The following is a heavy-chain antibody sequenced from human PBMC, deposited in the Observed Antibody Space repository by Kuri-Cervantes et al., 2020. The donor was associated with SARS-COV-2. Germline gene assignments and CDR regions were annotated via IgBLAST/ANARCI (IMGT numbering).Heavy chain of an antibody. Sequence: GESLKISCAASGFTFNNYAMNWVRQAPGKGLEWVSSVSGGDANTFYADSVKGRFTISRDNSKNTLYLQMNSLRDEDSAVYYCAKGGGLDLYYYYYYMDVWGKGTTVTVSS. CDR2: VSGGDANT. J-gene: IGHJ6*03. V-gene: IGHV3-23*01. D-gene: IGHD3-3*01. CDR1: GFTFNNYA. CDR3: AKGGGLDLYYYYYYMDV.